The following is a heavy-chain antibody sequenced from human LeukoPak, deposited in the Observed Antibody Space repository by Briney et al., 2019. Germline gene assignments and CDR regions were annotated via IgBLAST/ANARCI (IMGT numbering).Heavy chain of an antibody. CDR3: ARGGYDYVWGSYRPSNWFDP. J-gene: IGHJ5*02. CDR1: GGSISSGGYS. CDR2: IYHSGST. Sequence: SETLSLTCAVSGGSISSGGYSWSWLRQPPGKGLEWMGYIYHSGSTYYNPSLKSRVTISVDRSKNQFSLKLSSVTAADTAVYYCARGGYDYVWGSYRPSNWFDPWGQGTLVTVSS. V-gene: IGHV4-30-2*01. D-gene: IGHD3-16*02.